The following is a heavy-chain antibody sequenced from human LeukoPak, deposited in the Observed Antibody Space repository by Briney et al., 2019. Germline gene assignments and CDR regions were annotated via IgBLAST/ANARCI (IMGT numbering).Heavy chain of an antibody. Sequence: GRSLRLSCAASGFTFSSYGMHWVRQAPGKGLEWVAVIWYDGSNKYYADSVKGRFTISRDNSKNTLYLQMNSLRAEDTAVYYCAREDIVVVPAAMDYYYYYGMDVWGQGTTVTVSS. CDR3: AREDIVVVPAAMDYYYYYGMDV. D-gene: IGHD2-2*01. J-gene: IGHJ6*02. CDR2: IWYDGSNK. V-gene: IGHV3-33*01. CDR1: GFTFSSYG.